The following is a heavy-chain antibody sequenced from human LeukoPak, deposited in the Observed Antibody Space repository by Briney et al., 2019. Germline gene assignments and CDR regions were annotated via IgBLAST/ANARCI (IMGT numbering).Heavy chain of an antibody. CDR3: ARWHYYDSSGYYAYYMDV. J-gene: IGHJ6*03. CDR1: GYTFTSYG. V-gene: IGHV1-18*01. D-gene: IGHD3-22*01. Sequence: GASVKVSCKASGYTFTSYGISWVRQAPGQGLEWMGWISAYNGNTNYAQKLQGRVTMTTDTSTSTAYMELRSLRSGDTAVYYCARWHYYDSSGYYAYYMDVWGKGTTVTVSS. CDR2: ISAYNGNT.